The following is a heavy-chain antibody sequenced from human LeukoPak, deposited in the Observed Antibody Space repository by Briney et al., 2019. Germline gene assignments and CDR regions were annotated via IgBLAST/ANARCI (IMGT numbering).Heavy chain of an antibody. J-gene: IGHJ6*03. CDR3: ARDFTDSGSSLVYYYYYYMDV. Sequence: SQTLSLTCTVSGGSISSGDYYWSWIRQPPGKGLEWIGYIYYSGSTYYNPSLKSRVTISVDTSKNQFSLKLSSVTAADTAVYYCARDFTDSGSSLVYYYYYYMDVWGKGTTVTVSS. CDR2: IYYSGST. V-gene: IGHV4-30-4*01. D-gene: IGHD1-26*01. CDR1: GGSISSGDYY.